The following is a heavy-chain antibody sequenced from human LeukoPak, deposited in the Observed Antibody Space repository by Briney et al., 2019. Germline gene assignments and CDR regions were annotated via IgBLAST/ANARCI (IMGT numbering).Heavy chain of an antibody. J-gene: IGHJ3*02. D-gene: IGHD3-22*01. V-gene: IGHV4-4*07. CDR2: IYTSGST. Sequence: SETLSLTCTVSGGSISSYYRSWIRQPAGKGLEWIGRIYTSGSTNYNPSLKSRVTISVDTSKNQFSLKLSSVTAADTAVYYCACLTTADAFDIWGQGTMVTVSS. CDR1: GGSISSYY. CDR3: ACLTTADAFDI.